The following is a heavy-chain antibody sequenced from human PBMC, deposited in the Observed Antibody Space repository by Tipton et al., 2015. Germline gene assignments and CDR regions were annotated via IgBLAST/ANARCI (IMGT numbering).Heavy chain of an antibody. V-gene: IGHV4-4*02. D-gene: IGHD3-10*01. J-gene: IGHJ4*02. CDR2: IYHTGST. CDR1: GGSISSGHW. CDR3: ARHKDSGTYPLDY. Sequence: TLSLTCAVSGGSISSGHWWSWVRQPPGKGLEWIGEIYHTGSTNYNPSLKSRVTMSVDKSKNHFSLNLTSATAADTAIYYCARHKDSGTYPLDYWGQGTLVTVSS.